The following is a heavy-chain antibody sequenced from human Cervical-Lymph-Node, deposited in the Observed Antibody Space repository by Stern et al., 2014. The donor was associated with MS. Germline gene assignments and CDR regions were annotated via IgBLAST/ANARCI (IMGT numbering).Heavy chain of an antibody. Sequence: VQLVESGAEVKQPGESLKISCKGSGYRFSSYWIAWVRQMPGKGLAWMGIIYPDDSDTRYSPSFQGQVTISADKSISTVYLQWSSLKASDAAVYYCARRPRKAFDIWGQGAMVTVSS. V-gene: IGHV5-51*03. J-gene: IGHJ3*02. D-gene: IGHD6-6*01. CDR1: GYRFSSYW. CDR3: ARRPRKAFDI. CDR2: IYPDDSDT.